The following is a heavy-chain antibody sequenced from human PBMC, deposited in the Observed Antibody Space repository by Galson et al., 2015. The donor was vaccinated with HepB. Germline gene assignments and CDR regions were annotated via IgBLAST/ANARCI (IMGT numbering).Heavy chain of an antibody. Sequence: PALVKPTQTLTLACTFSGFSLTTSGVGVGWIRQPPGKALEWLALIYWDDDKRYSPSLKSRLTIAKDTSENQVVLTMTNMDPVDTATYYCAQSTWIGEMGYFDYWGQGTLITVSS. D-gene: IGHD3-10*01. CDR2: IYWDDDK. CDR3: AQSTWIGEMGYFDY. V-gene: IGHV2-5*02. J-gene: IGHJ4*02. CDR1: GFSLTTSGVG.